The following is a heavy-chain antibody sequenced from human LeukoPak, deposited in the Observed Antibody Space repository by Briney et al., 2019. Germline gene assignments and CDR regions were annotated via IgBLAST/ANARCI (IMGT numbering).Heavy chain of an antibody. CDR1: GFTFSSYA. CDR2: ISSNGGST. J-gene: IGHJ3*02. D-gene: IGHD3-22*01. V-gene: IGHV3-64*01. Sequence: GGSLRLSCAASGFTFSSYAMHWVRQAPGKGLEYVSAISSNGGSTYYANSVKGRFTISRDNSKNTLYLQMGSLRAEDMAVYYCARGTHYYDTWPIAFDIWGQGTMVTVSS. CDR3: ARGTHYYDTWPIAFDI.